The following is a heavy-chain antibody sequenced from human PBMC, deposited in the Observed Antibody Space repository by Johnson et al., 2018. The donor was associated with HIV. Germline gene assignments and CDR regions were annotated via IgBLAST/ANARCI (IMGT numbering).Heavy chain of an antibody. V-gene: IGHV3-66*01. CDR3: ARDGMAATKANI. Sequence: VQLVESGGGLVQPGVSLRLSCAASGFTVSSNYMSWVRQAPGKGLEWVSVIYSGGRTYYADAVKGRFTISRDKSKNTLYLQMNSLRAEETALYYCARDGMAATKANIWGQGTMVTVSS. J-gene: IGHJ3*02. D-gene: IGHD1-14*01. CDR2: IYSGGRT. CDR1: GFTVSSNY.